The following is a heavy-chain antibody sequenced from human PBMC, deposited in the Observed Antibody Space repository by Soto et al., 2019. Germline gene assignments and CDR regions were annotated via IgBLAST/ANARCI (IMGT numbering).Heavy chain of an antibody. CDR2: MNPNSGNT. V-gene: IGHV1-8*01. J-gene: IGHJ3*02. CDR1: GYTFTSYD. Sequence: ASVKVSCKASGYTFTSYDINWVRQATGQGLEWMGWMNPNSGNTGYAQKFQGRVTMTRNTSISTAYMELSSLRSEDTAVYYCARALPGYDSSDDAFDIWGQGTMVTVSS. CDR3: ARALPGYDSSDDAFDI. D-gene: IGHD3-22*01.